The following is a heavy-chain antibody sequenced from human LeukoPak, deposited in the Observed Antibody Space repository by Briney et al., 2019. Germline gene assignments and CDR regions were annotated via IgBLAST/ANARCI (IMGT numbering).Heavy chain of an antibody. V-gene: IGHV3-53*01. D-gene: IGHD3-10*01. CDR1: GFTVSSNY. Sequence: GGSLRLSCAVSGFTVSSNYMSWVRQAPGKGLEWVSVIYSGGSTYYEDSVKGRFTISRDNSKNTLYLQMNSLRAEDTAVYYCARDSGNLFDYWGQGTLVTVSS. CDR3: ARDSGNLFDY. CDR2: IYSGGST. J-gene: IGHJ4*02.